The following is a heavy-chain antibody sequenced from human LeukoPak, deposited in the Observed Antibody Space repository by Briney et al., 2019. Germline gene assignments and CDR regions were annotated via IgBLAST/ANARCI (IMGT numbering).Heavy chain of an antibody. V-gene: IGHV3-33*01. CDR1: GFTFSSYG. CDR3: ARDRRYDSSGAFDY. J-gene: IGHJ4*02. D-gene: IGHD3-22*01. CDR2: IWYDGSNK. Sequence: GGSLRLSCAASGFTFSSYGMHWVRQAPGKGVEWLAVIWYDGSNKYYADSVKGRFTISRDNSKNTLYLQMNSLRAEDTAVYYCARDRRYDSSGAFDYWGQGTLVTVSS.